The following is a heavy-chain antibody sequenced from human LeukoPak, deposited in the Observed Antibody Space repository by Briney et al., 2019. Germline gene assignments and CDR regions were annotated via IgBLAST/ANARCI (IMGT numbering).Heavy chain of an antibody. CDR1: GGSISSYY. CDR3: ARGGPYYDSSGYYDY. Sequence: PSETLSLTCTVSGGSISSYYWSWIRQPAGKGLEWIGRIYASGSTNYNPSLKSRVTMSVDTSKNQFSLNLSSVTAADTAVYYCARGGPYYDSSGYYDYWGQGTLVTVSS. CDR2: IYASGST. J-gene: IGHJ4*02. D-gene: IGHD3-22*01. V-gene: IGHV4-4*07.